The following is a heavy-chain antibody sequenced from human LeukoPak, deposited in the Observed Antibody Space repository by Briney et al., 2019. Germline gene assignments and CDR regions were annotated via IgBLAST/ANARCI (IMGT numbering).Heavy chain of an antibody. Sequence: SETLSLTCTVYGASFSGYYWTWVRQPPGKGLEWIGEINHSGSTKYNPSLKSRVTISVDTSKNQFSLKLSSVTAADTAVYYCARKVVPAAPAFDPWGQGTLVTVSS. D-gene: IGHD2-2*01. CDR3: ARKVVPAAPAFDP. CDR2: INHSGST. CDR1: GASFSGYY. J-gene: IGHJ5*02. V-gene: IGHV4-34*01.